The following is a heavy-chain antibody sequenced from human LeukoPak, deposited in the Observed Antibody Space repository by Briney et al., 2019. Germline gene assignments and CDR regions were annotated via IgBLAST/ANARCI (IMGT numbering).Heavy chain of an antibody. CDR3: ARQGGSQSGAFDI. J-gene: IGHJ3*02. Sequence: GESLKISCKGSGYSLTTYWIGWVRQMPGKGLEWMGIIYPGDSDTRYRPSFQGQVIISADKSINTAYLQWSSLKASDIAMYYCARQGGSQSGAFDIWGQGTMVTVSS. V-gene: IGHV5-51*01. CDR2: IYPGDSDT. D-gene: IGHD1-26*01. CDR1: GYSLTTYW.